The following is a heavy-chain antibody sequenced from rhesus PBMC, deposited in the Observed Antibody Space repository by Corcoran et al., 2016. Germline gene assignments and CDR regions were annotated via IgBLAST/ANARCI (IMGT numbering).Heavy chain of an antibody. D-gene: IGHD4-23*01. Sequence: QVQLQESGPGLVQPSETLSVTCAVPGGSISSRYWHWIRQAPGKGLEWIGYIHGGGSSTNYNPSLKRRVTLSVDASKSQLSLKLTSVTAADTAVFYCARYLNSNPKSLDVWGRGVLVTVSS. J-gene: IGHJ5-2*02. CDR1: GGSISSRY. CDR3: ARYLNSNPKSLDV. V-gene: IGHV4-169*01. CDR2: IHGGGSST.